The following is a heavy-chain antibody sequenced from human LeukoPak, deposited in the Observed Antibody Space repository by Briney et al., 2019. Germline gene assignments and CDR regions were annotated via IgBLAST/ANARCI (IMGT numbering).Heavy chain of an antibody. CDR3: ARLRGVLLWFGTNEYNWFDP. V-gene: IGHV4-34*01. Sequence: PSETLSLTCAVYGGSSSGYYWSWIRQPPGKGLEWIGEINHSGSTNYNPSLKSRVTISVDTSKNQFSLKLSSVTAADTAVYYCARLRGVLLWFGTNEYNWFDPWGQGTLVTVSS. J-gene: IGHJ5*02. CDR2: INHSGST. D-gene: IGHD3-10*01. CDR1: GGSSSGYY.